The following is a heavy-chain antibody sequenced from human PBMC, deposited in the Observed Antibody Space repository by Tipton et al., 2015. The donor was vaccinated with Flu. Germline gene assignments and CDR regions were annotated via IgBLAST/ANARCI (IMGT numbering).Heavy chain of an antibody. CDR3: ARRSTTAAPHYFDY. CDR1: GGSISSYY. J-gene: IGHJ4*02. V-gene: IGHV4-59*08. Sequence: LSLTCTVSGGSISSYYWSWIRQPPGKGLEWIGYIYYSGSTNYNPSLKSRVTISVDTSKNQFSLNLASVTAADTAVYYCARRSTTAAPHYFDYWGQGILVTVSS. CDR2: IYYSGST. D-gene: IGHD1-1*01.